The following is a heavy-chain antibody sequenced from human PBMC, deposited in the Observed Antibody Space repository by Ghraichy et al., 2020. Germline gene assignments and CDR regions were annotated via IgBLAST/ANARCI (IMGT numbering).Heavy chain of an antibody. Sequence: GGSLRLSCAASGFTFSDFALNWVRQAPGKGLEWVSSISSSSHIYYADSVRGRFTISRDNAKRSLDLQMNSLRAEDTAVYYCTRDVGGMDYWGQGTLVTVSS. J-gene: IGHJ4*02. V-gene: IGHV3-69-1*02. CDR3: TRDVGGMDY. CDR2: ISSSSHI. CDR1: GFTFSDFA. D-gene: IGHD3-10*01.